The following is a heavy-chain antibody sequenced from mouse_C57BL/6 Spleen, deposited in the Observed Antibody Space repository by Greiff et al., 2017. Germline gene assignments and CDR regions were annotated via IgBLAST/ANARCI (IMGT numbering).Heavy chain of an antibody. CDR1: GYTFPSSW. CDR3: ARGDDYDVAY. D-gene: IGHD2-4*01. V-gene: IGHV1-55*01. J-gene: IGHJ3*01. Sequence: QVQLQQPGAELVKPGASVKMSCKASGYTFPSSWITWVKQRPGQGLEWIGDIYPGSGSTNYNAKFKSKATLTVDTSSSTAYMQLSSLTSEDSAVYDCARGDDYDVAYWGQGTLVTVSA. CDR2: IYPGSGST.